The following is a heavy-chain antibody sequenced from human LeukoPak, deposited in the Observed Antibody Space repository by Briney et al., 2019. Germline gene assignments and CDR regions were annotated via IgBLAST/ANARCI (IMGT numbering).Heavy chain of an antibody. J-gene: IGHJ4*02. Sequence: GGSLRLSCAASGFTVSSNYMSWVRQAPGKGLEWVPVIYSGGSTYYAASVKGRFTISRHNSKNALYLKMNSPRAEDTAVYYCASLDSSSWFRIDYWGQGTLVTVSS. D-gene: IGHD6-13*01. CDR1: GFTVSSNY. CDR3: ASLDSSSWFRIDY. V-gene: IGHV3-53*04. CDR2: IYSGGST.